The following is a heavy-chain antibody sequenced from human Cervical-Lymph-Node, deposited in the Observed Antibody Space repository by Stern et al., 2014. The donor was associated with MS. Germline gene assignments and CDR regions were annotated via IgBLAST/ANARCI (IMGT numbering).Heavy chain of an antibody. D-gene: IGHD3-16*01. CDR3: ARVRGTWYLDY. V-gene: IGHV1-3*01. CDR2: ITPANGNT. CDR1: GYIFTNYA. J-gene: IGHJ4*02. Sequence: QVQLMQSGAEVKKPGASVKVSCKASGYIFTNYAMHWVRQAPGQRLEWMGWITPANGNTECSQNFQGRVSIPRDTSASTASMALSSLRSEDTGVYYCARVRGTWYLDYWGQGTLVTVSS.